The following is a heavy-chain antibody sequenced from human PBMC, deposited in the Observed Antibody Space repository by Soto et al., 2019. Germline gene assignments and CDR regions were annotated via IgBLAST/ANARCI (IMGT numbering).Heavy chain of an antibody. Sequence: EVQLLESGGGLVQPGGSLKISCAVSGFTFSSYAMSWVRQAPGKGLEWVSGISGTGRVTNYAESVKGRFTISRDNTKNTLSLEMKSLRAEDTAVYYCAKDVHYDIVTGIEYFDHWGQGTLVTVSS. J-gene: IGHJ1*01. D-gene: IGHD3-9*01. V-gene: IGHV3-23*01. CDR3: AKDVHYDIVTGIEYFDH. CDR2: ISGTGRVT. CDR1: GFTFSSYA.